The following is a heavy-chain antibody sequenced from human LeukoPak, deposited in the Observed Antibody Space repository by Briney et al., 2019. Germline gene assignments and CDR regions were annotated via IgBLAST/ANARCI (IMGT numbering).Heavy chain of an antibody. Sequence: GSSVKVSCKASGGTFSSYAISWVRQAPGQGLEWMGGIIPIFGTANYAQKFQGRVTITADESTSTAYMELSSLRSEDTAVYYCARGDVGPAANHADAFDIWGQGTMVTVSS. CDR3: ARGDVGPAANHADAFDI. V-gene: IGHV1-69*01. D-gene: IGHD2-2*01. CDR2: IIPIFGTA. J-gene: IGHJ3*02. CDR1: GGTFSSYA.